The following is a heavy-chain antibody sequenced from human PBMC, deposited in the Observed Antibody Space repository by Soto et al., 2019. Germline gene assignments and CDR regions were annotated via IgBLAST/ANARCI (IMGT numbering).Heavy chain of an antibody. CDR2: ISDSGSS. V-gene: IGHV4-31*03. J-gene: IGHJ4*02. Sequence: QVQLQESGPGLVKPSQTLTLTCTVSGGSMSSGAFYWSWIRQHPGKGLEWIGHISDSGSSYYNPSLEIRVTISVDTSKNQFSLKLSAVTAADTAVYFCARTTFYDIFTAYYSLFDYWGQGTLVTVSS. CDR1: GGSMSSGAFY. D-gene: IGHD3-9*01. CDR3: ARTTFYDIFTAYYSLFDY.